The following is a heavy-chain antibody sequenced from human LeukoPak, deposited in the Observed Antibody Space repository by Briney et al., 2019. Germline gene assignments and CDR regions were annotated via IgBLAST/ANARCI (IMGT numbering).Heavy chain of an antibody. CDR2: ISSSSSYI. Sequence: NPGGSLRLSCAASGFTFSSYSMNWVRQAPGKGLEWVSSISSSSSYIYYADSVKGRFTISRDNAKNSLYLQMNSLRAEDTAVYYCARVGAIVGAYYYYYGMDVWGQGTTVTVSS. D-gene: IGHD1-26*01. V-gene: IGHV3-21*01. CDR1: GFTFSSYS. J-gene: IGHJ6*02. CDR3: ARVGAIVGAYYYYYGMDV.